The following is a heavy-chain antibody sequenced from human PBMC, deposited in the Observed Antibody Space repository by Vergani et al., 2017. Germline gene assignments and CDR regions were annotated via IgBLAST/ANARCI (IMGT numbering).Heavy chain of an antibody. CDR3: AKDLGRYCSSTSCYNGMDF. Sequence: QVQLVESGGGVVQPGGSLRLSCAASGFTFSSYGMHWVRQAPGKGLEWVAFIRYDGSNKYYADSVKGRFTISRDNSKTTLYLQMNSLRAEDTAVYYCAKDLGRYCSSTSCYNGMDFWGQGTTVTVSS. D-gene: IGHD2-2*02. CDR2: IRYDGSNK. J-gene: IGHJ6*02. CDR1: GFTFSSYG. V-gene: IGHV3-30*02.